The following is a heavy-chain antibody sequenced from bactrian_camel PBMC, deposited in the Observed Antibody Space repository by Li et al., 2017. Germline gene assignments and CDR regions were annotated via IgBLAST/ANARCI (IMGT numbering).Heavy chain of an antibody. CDR1: TGTFRSAC. V-gene: IGHV3S53*01. CDR2: IDSDGET. J-gene: IGHJ4*01. Sequence: VQLVESGGGSAQAGGSLRLSCAARTGTFRSACMGWIRQVSGKEREGVGSIDSDGETTYTDSVKGRFTVSRDNGKNSVYLQMDSLKLEDTAMYYCAAEGCGLEQDNYYGQGTQVTVS. D-gene: IGHD1*01. CDR3: AAEGCGLEQDNY.